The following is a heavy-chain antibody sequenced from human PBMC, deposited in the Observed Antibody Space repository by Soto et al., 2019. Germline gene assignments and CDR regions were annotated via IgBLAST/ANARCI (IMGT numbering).Heavy chain of an antibody. D-gene: IGHD1-1*01. Sequence: QVQLVESGGGVVRPGTSLRLSCAATGFSFSAHGMHWVRQAPGKGLEWLAVINDGSEERYADSVRGRFTISRDDARNILYLQVDNLRAEDSALYYCARDDLFVDNGLDHWGQGTLVTVSS. CDR1: GFSFSAHG. CDR3: ARDDLFVDNGLDH. CDR2: INDGSEE. V-gene: IGHV3-33*01. J-gene: IGHJ4*02.